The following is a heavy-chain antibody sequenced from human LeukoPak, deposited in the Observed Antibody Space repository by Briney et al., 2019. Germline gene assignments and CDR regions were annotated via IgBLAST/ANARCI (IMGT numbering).Heavy chain of an antibody. D-gene: IGHD3-9*01. J-gene: IGHJ3*02. CDR1: GFTVSSNY. CDR2: IYSGGST. CDR3: ARDGPDYDILTGSSPGAFDI. Sequence: GGSLRLSCAASGFTVSSNYMSWVRQAPGKGLEWVSVIYSGGSTYYADSVKGRFTISRDNSKNTLYLQMNSLRAEDTAVYYCARDGPDYDILTGSSPGAFDIWGQGTMVTVSS. V-gene: IGHV3-53*01.